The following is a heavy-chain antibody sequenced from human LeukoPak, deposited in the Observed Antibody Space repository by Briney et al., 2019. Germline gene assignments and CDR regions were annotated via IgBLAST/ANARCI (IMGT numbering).Heavy chain of an antibody. V-gene: IGHV3-11*01. D-gene: IGHD6-6*01. CDR3: AREVDSSSGNYWYFDL. CDR2: ISSSSSTI. Sequence: GGFLRLSCAASGFTFSDYYMSWIRQAPGKGLEWVSYISSSSSTIYYADSVKGRFTISRDNAKNSLYLQMNSLRAEDTAVYYCAREVDSSSGNYWYFDLWGRGTLVTVSS. CDR1: GFTFSDYY. J-gene: IGHJ2*01.